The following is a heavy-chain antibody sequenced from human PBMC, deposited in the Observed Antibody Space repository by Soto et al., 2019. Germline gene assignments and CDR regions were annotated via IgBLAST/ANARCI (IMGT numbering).Heavy chain of an antibody. CDR2: INPSSGST. J-gene: IGHJ4*02. CDR3: ARAPADIVATANFDY. CDR1: GYTFTSYY. V-gene: IGHV1-46*03. D-gene: IGHD5-12*01. Sequence: ASVKVSCKPSGYTFTSYYMHWVRQTPGQRLEWMGKINPSSGSTSYAQKFQGRVTMTRDTSTSTVYMELSSLRSEDTAVYYCARAPADIVATANFDYWGQGTLVTVSS.